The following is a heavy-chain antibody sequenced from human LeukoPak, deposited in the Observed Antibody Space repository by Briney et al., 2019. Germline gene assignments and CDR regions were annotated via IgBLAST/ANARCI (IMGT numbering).Heavy chain of an antibody. Sequence: SETLSLTCTVSGGSISSYYWSWIRQPAGKGLEWIGRIYTSGSTNYNPSLKSRVTMSVDTSKNQFSLKLSSVTAADTAVYYCARDGEGVGGYVTRYYYGMDVWGQGTTVTVSS. CDR3: ARDGEGVGGYVTRYYYGMDV. CDR2: IYTSGST. J-gene: IGHJ6*02. CDR1: GGSISSYY. D-gene: IGHD5-12*01. V-gene: IGHV4-4*07.